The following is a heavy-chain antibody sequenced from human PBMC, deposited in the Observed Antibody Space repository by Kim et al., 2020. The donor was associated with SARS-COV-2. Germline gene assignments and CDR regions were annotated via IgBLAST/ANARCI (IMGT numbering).Heavy chain of an antibody. CDR3: AKGLYCSSTSCYKGYFDY. V-gene: IGHV3-30*02. J-gene: IGHJ4*02. Sequence: KGRFTISRDNSKNTLYLQMNSLRAEDTAVYYCAKGLYCSSTSCYKGYFDYWGQGTLVTVSS. D-gene: IGHD2-2*02.